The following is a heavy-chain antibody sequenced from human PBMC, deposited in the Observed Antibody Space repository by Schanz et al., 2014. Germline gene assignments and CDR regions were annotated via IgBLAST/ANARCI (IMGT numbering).Heavy chain of an antibody. J-gene: IGHJ4*02. Sequence: EGQLAESGGGLVQPGGSLGLSCVVSGFTVSSDHMSWVRQAPGKGLEWVSVIYSGIGAYYADSVKDRFTVSRDNSKNTVYLQMNRLRAEDTAVYYCARVHHYDPSGWGYFDYWGQGALVTVSS. V-gene: IGHV3-66*01. CDR1: GFTVSSDH. D-gene: IGHD3-22*01. CDR3: ARVHHYDPSGWGYFDY. CDR2: IYSGIGA.